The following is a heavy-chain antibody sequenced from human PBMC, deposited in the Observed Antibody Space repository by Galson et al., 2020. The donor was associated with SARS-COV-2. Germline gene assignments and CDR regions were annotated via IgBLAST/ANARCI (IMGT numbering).Heavy chain of an antibody. Sequence: GGSLRLSCPVAGFTFGDFAMSWFRQAPGKGLEWVGFIRSRTYDGTTEYAASVKARFTISRDDSKNVAYLQMNSLITEDTAVYYCARGGFPYYYYMDVWGKGTTVTVSS. CDR3: ARGGFPYYYYMDV. CDR2: IRSRTYDGTT. V-gene: IGHV3-49*03. J-gene: IGHJ6*03. CDR1: GFTFGDFA.